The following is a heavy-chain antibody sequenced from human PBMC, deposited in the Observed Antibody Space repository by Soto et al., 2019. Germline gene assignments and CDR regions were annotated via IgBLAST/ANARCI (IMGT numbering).Heavy chain of an antibody. V-gene: IGHV3-30*03. Sequence: GGSLRLSCAASGFTFSSYGMHWVRQAPGKGLEWVAVISYDGSNKYYADSVKGRFTISRDNSKNTLYLQMNSLRAEDTAVYYCARSPRRSWTDWSYMDVWGKGTTVTVSS. D-gene: IGHD3-9*01. J-gene: IGHJ6*03. CDR2: ISYDGSNK. CDR1: GFTFSSYG. CDR3: ARSPRRSWTDWSYMDV.